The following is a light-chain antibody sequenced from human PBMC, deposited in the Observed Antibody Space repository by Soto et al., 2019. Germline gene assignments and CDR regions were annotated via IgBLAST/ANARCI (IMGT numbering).Light chain of an antibody. CDR1: QSVSSN. Sequence: EIVMTQSPATLSVSPGERATLSCRASQSVSSNLAWYQKKPGQAPRLLIYGASTRATGIPARFSGSGSGTEFTHTISSLQSEDFAVYYCQQYNNWPLTFGGGTKVEIK. V-gene: IGKV3-15*01. CDR2: GAS. J-gene: IGKJ4*01. CDR3: QQYNNWPLT.